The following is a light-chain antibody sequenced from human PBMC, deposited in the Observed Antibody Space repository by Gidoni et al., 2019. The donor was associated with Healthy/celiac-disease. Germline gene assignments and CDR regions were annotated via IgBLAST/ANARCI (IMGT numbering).Light chain of an antibody. Sequence: ELVLTQSPATLSLSPGERATLSCRASQSVSSYLAWYQQKPGQAPRLLIYDASNRATGIPARLSGSGSGTDFTLTISSLEPEEFAVYYCQQRSNWPPYTFGQGTKLEIK. CDR2: DAS. J-gene: IGKJ2*01. CDR3: QQRSNWPPYT. V-gene: IGKV3-11*01. CDR1: QSVSSY.